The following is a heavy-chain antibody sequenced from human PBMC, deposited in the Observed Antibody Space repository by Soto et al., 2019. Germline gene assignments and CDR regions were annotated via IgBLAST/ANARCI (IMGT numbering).Heavy chain of an antibody. CDR1: GFTFSGSA. Sequence: GGSLRLSCAASGFTFSGSAMHWVRQASGKGLEWVGRIRSKANSYATEYAASVKGRFTISRDDSKNTAYLQMNSLKTEDTAVYYCTRHDPSPCGNSAFDIWGQGTMVTVAS. CDR3: TRHDPSPCGNSAFDI. D-gene: IGHD2-21*01. V-gene: IGHV3-73*01. CDR2: IRSKANSYAT. J-gene: IGHJ3*02.